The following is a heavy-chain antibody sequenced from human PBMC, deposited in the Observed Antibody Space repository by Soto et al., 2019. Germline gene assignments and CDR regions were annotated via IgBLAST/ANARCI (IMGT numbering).Heavy chain of an antibody. CDR3: AKVENKVVPAAATIFDY. Sequence: GGSLRLSCAASGFTFSSYAMSWVHQAPGKGLEWVSAISGSGGSTYYADSVKGRFTISRDNSKNTLYLQMNSLRAEDTAVYYCAKVENKVVPAAATIFDYWGQGTLVTVSS. V-gene: IGHV3-23*01. J-gene: IGHJ4*02. CDR2: ISGSGGST. CDR1: GFTFSSYA. D-gene: IGHD2-2*01.